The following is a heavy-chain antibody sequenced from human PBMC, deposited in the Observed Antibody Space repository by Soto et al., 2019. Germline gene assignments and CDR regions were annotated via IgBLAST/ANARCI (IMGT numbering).Heavy chain of an antibody. V-gene: IGHV4-34*01. Sequence: SETLSLTCAVYGGSFSNYYWSWIRQPPGKGLEWIGEINHSRSTNYNPSLKSRVTISVDTSKNQFSLKLSSVTAADTAVYYCARGLLRITIFGVVIPATFDYWGQGTLVTVSS. D-gene: IGHD3-3*01. CDR2: INHSRST. J-gene: IGHJ4*02. CDR1: GGSFSNYY. CDR3: ARGLLRITIFGVVIPATFDY.